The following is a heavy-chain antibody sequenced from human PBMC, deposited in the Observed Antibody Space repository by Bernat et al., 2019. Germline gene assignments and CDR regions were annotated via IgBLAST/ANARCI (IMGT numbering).Heavy chain of an antibody. CDR2: ISSSSSYT. J-gene: IGHJ4*02. CDR3: ASLGDYGDYVSR. Sequence: QVQLVESGGGLVKPGGSLRLSCAASGFTFSDYYMSWIRQAPGKGLEWVSYISSSSSYTNYADSVKGRFTISRDNAKNSLYLQMNSLRAEDTAVYYCASLGDYGDYVSRWGQGTLVTVSS. V-gene: IGHV3-11*06. D-gene: IGHD4-17*01. CDR1: GFTFSDYY.